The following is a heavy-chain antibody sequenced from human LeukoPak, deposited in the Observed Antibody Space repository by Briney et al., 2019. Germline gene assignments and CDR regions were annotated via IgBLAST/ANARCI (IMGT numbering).Heavy chain of an antibody. J-gene: IGHJ4*02. CDR2: ISGSGGST. CDR1: GFTFSSYA. CDR3: ANPRYDSSGYYYVY. D-gene: IGHD3-22*01. V-gene: IGHV3-23*01. Sequence: GESLRLSCAASGFTFSSYAMSWVRQAPGKGLEWVSAISGSGGSTYYADSVKGRFTISRGNSKNTLYLQMNSLRAEDTAVYYCANPRYDSSGYYYVYWGQGTLVTVSS.